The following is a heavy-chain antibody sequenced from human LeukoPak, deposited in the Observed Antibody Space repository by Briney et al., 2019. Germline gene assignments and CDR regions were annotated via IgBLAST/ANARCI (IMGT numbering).Heavy chain of an antibody. J-gene: IGHJ5*02. CDR3: ATSKILKYGSGSYSWFDP. Sequence: ASVKVSCKVSGYTLTELSMHWVRQAPGKGLEWMGGFDPEDGETIYAQKFQGRVTMTEDTSTDTAYMELSSLRSEDTAVYYCATSKILKYGSGSYSWFDPWGQGTLVTVSS. CDR2: FDPEDGET. CDR1: GYTLTELS. V-gene: IGHV1-24*01. D-gene: IGHD3-10*01.